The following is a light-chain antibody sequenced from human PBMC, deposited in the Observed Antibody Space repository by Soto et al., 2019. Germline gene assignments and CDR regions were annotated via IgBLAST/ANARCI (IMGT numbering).Light chain of an antibody. CDR3: QQYGSSFWT. V-gene: IGKV3-20*01. Sequence: EIVLTQSPGTLSLSPGETASLSCRASQSVSSSYLAWYQQKPGQAPRLLIYGASSRATGIPDRFSGSGSGTDYTLTISRLEPEDFAVYYCQQYGSSFWTFGQGTKVDI. CDR1: QSVSSSY. CDR2: GAS. J-gene: IGKJ1*01.